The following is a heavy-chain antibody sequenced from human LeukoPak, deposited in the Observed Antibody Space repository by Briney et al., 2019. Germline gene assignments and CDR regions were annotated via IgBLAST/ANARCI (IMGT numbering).Heavy chain of an antibody. Sequence: SEALSLTCAVYGGSFSGYYWSWIRQPPGKGLEWIGEINHSGSTNYNPSLKSRVTISVDTSKNQFSLKLSSVTAADTAVYYCARVDSSSWYRFMLDYWGQGTLVTVSS. D-gene: IGHD6-13*01. V-gene: IGHV4-34*01. CDR3: ARVDSSSWYRFMLDY. CDR1: GGSFSGYY. CDR2: INHSGST. J-gene: IGHJ4*02.